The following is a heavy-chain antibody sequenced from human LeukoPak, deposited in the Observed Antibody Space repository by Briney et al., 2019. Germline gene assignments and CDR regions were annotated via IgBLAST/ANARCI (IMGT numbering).Heavy chain of an antibody. CDR2: ISSSSSYI. CDR3: ARTTSLRPSPYYFDY. CDR1: GFTFSSYS. D-gene: IGHD4-17*01. J-gene: IGHJ4*02. Sequence: GGSLRLSCAASGFTFSSYSMNWVRQAPGKGLEWASSISSSSSYIYYADSVKGRFTISRDNAKNSLYLQMNSLRAEDTAVYYCARTTSLRPSPYYFDYWGQGTLVTVSS. V-gene: IGHV3-21*01.